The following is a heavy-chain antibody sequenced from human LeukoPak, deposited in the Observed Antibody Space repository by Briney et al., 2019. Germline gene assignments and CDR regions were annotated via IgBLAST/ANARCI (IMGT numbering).Heavy chain of an antibody. Sequence: GGSLRLSCAASGFTFSYYAMQWVRQAPGKGLEWLAFISSDGSDKYYADSMKGRFTISRDNSKNTLYLQMSSLRAEDTAVYYCVKITSVTGGDCWGQGTRLTVSS. CDR2: ISSDGSDK. D-gene: IGHD1-1*01. J-gene: IGHJ4*02. CDR1: GFTFSYYA. CDR3: VKITSVTGGDC. V-gene: IGHV3-30-3*02.